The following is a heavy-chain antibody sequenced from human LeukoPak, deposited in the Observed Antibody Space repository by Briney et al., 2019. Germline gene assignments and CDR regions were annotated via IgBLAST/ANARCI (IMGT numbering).Heavy chain of an antibody. CDR2: ISSSGGST. Sequence: GGSLRLSCAASEFTFNSYAMSWVRQAPGKGLEWVSAISSSGGSTYYADSVKGRFTISRDNSKNTLYLQMNSLKTEDTAVYYCTRYNVGFESWGQGTLVTVSS. D-gene: IGHD1-1*01. V-gene: IGHV3-23*01. J-gene: IGHJ4*02. CDR1: EFTFNSYA. CDR3: TRYNVGFES.